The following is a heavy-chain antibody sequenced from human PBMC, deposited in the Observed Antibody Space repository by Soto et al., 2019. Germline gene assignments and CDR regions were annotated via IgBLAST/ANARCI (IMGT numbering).Heavy chain of an antibody. CDR1: GFSFSDYY. CDR2: TGRSLYPI. CDR3: ARDNRSFWNGYYSRYDYYGMDV. V-gene: IGHV3-11*01. D-gene: IGHD3-3*01. J-gene: IGHJ6*02. Sequence: HVQLVESGGGLVEPGGSLRRSCAASGFSFSDYYVNWIRQAPGKGLEWISYTGRSLYPIYYADSVKGRFSISRDSDKNSVFMQMNSLSVDDTAVSYCARDNRSFWNGYYSRYDYYGMDVWGRGTTVIVSS.